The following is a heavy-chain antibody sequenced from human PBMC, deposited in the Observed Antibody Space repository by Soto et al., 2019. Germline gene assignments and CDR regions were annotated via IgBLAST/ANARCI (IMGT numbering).Heavy chain of an antibody. D-gene: IGHD3-22*01. CDR3: AKTPWYYYDSSGYYGY. V-gene: IGHV3-23*01. CDR2: ISGSGGST. CDR1: GFTFSSYA. J-gene: IGHJ4*02. Sequence: GGSLRLSCAASGFTFSSYAMSWVRQAPGKGLEWVSAISGSGGSTYYADSVKGRFTISRDNSKNTLYLQMNSLRAEDTAVYYCAKTPWYYYDSSGYYGYWGQGTLVTVAS.